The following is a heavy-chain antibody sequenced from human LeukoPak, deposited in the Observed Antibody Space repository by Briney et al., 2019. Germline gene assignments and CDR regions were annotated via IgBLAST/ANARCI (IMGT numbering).Heavy chain of an antibody. D-gene: IGHD5-18*01. CDR2: IRSKAYGGTT. CDR1: GFTFGDYA. Sequence: GRSLRLSCTASGFTFGDYAMSWVRQAPGKGLEWVGFIRSKAYGGTTEYAASVKGRFTISRDDSKSIAYLQMNSLKTEDTAVYYCTRQSLRGYSTGVDYWGQGTLVTVSS. CDR3: TRQSLRGYSTGVDY. V-gene: IGHV3-49*04. J-gene: IGHJ4*02.